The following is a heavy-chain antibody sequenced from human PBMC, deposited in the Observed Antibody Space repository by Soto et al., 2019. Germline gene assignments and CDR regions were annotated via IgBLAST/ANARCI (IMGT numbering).Heavy chain of an antibody. CDR1: GFTFSSYA. CDR3: AKVTRRLCSGGTCYPLDS. V-gene: IGHV3-23*01. J-gene: IGHJ4*02. CDR2: ITASGDAT. D-gene: IGHD2-15*01. Sequence: EVQLLESGGGLEQPGGSLRLSCAAFGFTFSSYAMTWVRQAPGKGLECVSVITASGDATAYADSVKGRFTMSRDNSKNTLFRQMNSLRVEDTAVYYCAKVTRRLCSGGTCYPLDSWGQGTLVTVSS.